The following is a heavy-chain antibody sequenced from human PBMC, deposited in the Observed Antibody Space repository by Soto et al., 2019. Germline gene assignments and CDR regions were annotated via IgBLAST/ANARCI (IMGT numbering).Heavy chain of an antibody. CDR3: ARGPRGVGSYYNWGWFDP. V-gene: IGHV4-34*01. CDR2: MHHSGNT. J-gene: IGHJ5*02. Sequence: SETLSLTCTVPGGSISGYYLSWIRQPPGKGVEWSGEMHHSGNTNYNPSLKSRVTISVDTSKNQFSLKLSSVTAADTAVYYCARGPRGVGSYYNWGWFDPWGQGTLVTVSS. D-gene: IGHD3-10*01. CDR1: GGSISGYY.